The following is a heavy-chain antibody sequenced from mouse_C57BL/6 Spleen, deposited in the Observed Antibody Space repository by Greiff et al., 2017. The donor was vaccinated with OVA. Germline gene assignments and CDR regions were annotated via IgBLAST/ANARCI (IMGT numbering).Heavy chain of an antibody. CDR1: GYTFTDYE. CDR3: TRKGGNYVGFAY. Sequence: VQLQQSGAELVRPGASVTLSCKASGYTFTDYELHWVKQTPVHGLEWIGAIDPETGGTAYNQKFKGKAILTADKSSSTAYIELRSLTSEDAAVDYCTRKGGNYVGFAYWGQGTLVTVSA. J-gene: IGHJ3*01. CDR2: IDPETGGT. V-gene: IGHV1-15*01. D-gene: IGHD2-1*01.